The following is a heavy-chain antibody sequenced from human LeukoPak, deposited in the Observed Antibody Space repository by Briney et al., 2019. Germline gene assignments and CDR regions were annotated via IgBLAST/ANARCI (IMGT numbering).Heavy chain of an antibody. V-gene: IGHV3-21*01. J-gene: IGHJ4*02. CDR1: GFTFSNHW. D-gene: IGHD3-3*01. CDR3: ASAPITIFGVVTMRDY. CDR2: ISSSSSYI. Sequence: TGGSLRLSCAASGFTFSNHWMSWVRQAPGKGLEWVSSISSSSSYIYYADSVKGRFTISRDNAKNSLYLQMNSLRAEDTAVYYCASAPITIFGVVTMRDYWGQGTLVTVSS.